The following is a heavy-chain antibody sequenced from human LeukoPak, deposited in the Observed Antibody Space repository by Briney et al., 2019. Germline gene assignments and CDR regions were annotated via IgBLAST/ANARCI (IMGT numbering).Heavy chain of an antibody. CDR3: AKDLSVTTTVYYYYYGMDV. CDR2: IRYDGSSK. Sequence: GGSLRLSCAASGFTFSSYGMHWVRQAPGKGLEWVAFIRYDGSSKYYADSVKGRFTISRDNSKNTLYLQMNSLRAEDTAVYYCAKDLSVTTTVYYYYYGMDVWGQGTTVTVSS. CDR1: GFTFSSYG. V-gene: IGHV3-30*02. J-gene: IGHJ6*02. D-gene: IGHD4-17*01.